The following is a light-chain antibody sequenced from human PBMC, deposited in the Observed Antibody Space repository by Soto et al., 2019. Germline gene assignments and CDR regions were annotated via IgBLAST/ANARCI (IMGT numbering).Light chain of an antibody. J-gene: IGKJ5*01. CDR1: QSVSSN. Sequence: ERMMTKSPSTLSVYPMEMVTLACRASQSVSSNLAWYQQKPGQAPRLLIYGASTRATGIPARFSGSGSGTEFTLTISSLQSEDFAVYYCQQYNNWSITFGQRRLLEVK. CDR2: GAS. CDR3: QQYNNWSIT. V-gene: IGKV3-15*01.